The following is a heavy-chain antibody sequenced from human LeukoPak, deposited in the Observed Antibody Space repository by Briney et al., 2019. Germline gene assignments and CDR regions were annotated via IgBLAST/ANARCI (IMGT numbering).Heavy chain of an antibody. Sequence: SETLSLTCAVYGGSFSGYYWSWIRQPPGKGLEWIGEINHSGSTNYNPSLKSRVTISVDTSKNQFSLKLSSVTAADTAVYYCARGSPYCSGGSCYLSYMDVWGKGTTVTISS. V-gene: IGHV4-34*01. CDR3: ARGSPYCSGGSCYLSYMDV. CDR1: GGSFSGYY. D-gene: IGHD2-15*01. CDR2: INHSGST. J-gene: IGHJ6*03.